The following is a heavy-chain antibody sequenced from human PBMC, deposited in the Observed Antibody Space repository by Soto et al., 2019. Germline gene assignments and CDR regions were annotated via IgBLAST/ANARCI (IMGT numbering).Heavy chain of an antibody. Sequence: XGPTKMPPTQTLTLTFTFSGVSLSTTGVGVSWIRQPPGKALEWLALIYWHDDKRYSPSLKSRLTITKDTSKNQVVLTMTNMDPVDTATYYCAHRGGATVGLYYFDYWGQGALVTVSS. CDR1: GVSLSTTGVG. CDR3: AHRGGATVGLYYFDY. CDR2: IYWHDDK. J-gene: IGHJ4*02. D-gene: IGHD3-16*01. V-gene: IGHV2-5*01.